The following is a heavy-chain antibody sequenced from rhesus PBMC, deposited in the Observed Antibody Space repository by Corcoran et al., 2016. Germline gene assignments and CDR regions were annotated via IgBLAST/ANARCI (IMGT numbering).Heavy chain of an antibody. V-gene: IGHV3-54*02. CDR2: ISYDGSKK. CDR1: GFTFSSYG. J-gene: IGHJ6*01. Sequence: EVQLVESGGGLVQPGGSLRLSCAASGFTFSSYGMHWVRQDPGKGLEWVAVISYDGSKKYYADSGKDRFTISRDNSKNMLYLQVNNLKLEDTAVYYCARAHWGDYYGYGLDSWGQGVVVTVSS. CDR3: ARAHWGDYYGYGLDS. D-gene: IGHD3-34*01.